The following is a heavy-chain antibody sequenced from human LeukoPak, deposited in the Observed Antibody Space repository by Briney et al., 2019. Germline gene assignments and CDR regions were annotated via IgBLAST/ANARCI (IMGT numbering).Heavy chain of an antibody. J-gene: IGHJ4*02. CDR3: ARDSTLYDFWSGYYIDY. Sequence: SETLSLTCTVSGGSISSYYWSWIRQPAGKGLEWIGRIYTSGSTNYNPSLKSRVTMSVDTSKNQFSLKLSSVTAADTAVYYCARDSTLYDFWSGYYIDYWGQGTLVTVSS. V-gene: IGHV4-4*07. CDR2: IYTSGST. D-gene: IGHD3-3*01. CDR1: GGSISSYY.